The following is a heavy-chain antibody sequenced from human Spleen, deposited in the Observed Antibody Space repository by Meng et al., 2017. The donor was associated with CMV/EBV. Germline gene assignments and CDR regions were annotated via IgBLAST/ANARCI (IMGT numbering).Heavy chain of an antibody. CDR3: AKELTTVVDFYYYGMDV. CDR2: ISGSGDNT. Sequence: GESLKISCVGSGFTFSDHNMNWVRQAPGKGLEWVSAISGSGDNTYYADSVKGRFTISRDNAKNSLYLQMNSLRAEDTALYYCAKELTTVVDFYYYGMDVWGQGTTVTVSS. CDR1: GFTFSDHN. V-gene: IGHV3-23*01. J-gene: IGHJ6*02. D-gene: IGHD4-23*01.